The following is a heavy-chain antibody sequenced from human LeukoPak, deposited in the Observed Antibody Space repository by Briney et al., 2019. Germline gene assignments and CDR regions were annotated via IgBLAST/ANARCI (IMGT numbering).Heavy chain of an antibody. CDR1: GFTFNSYG. V-gene: IGHV3-30*18. CDR2: ISYDGSNK. J-gene: IGHJ4*02. D-gene: IGHD1-7*01. Sequence: GGSLRLSCAASGFTFNSYGMHWGRQAPGKGLEWVAVISYDGSNKDYADSVKGRFTISRDNSKNTLYLQMNSLRAEDTAVYYCAKARGELLTSLDYWGQGTLVTVSS. CDR3: AKARGELLTSLDY.